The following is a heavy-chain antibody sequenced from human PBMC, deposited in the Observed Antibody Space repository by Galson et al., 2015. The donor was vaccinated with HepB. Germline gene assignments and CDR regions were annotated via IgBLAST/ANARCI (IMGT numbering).Heavy chain of an antibody. CDR1: GHTFTSYG. CDR2: ISAYNGNT. CDR3: ARSLGYCSSTSCYHFDY. Sequence: SVKVSCKASGHTFTSYGISWVRQAPGQGLEWMGWISAYNGNTNYAQKLQGRVTMTTDTSTSTAYMELRSLRSDDTAVYYCARSLGYCSSTSCYHFDYWGQGTLVTVSS. V-gene: IGHV1-18*01. D-gene: IGHD2-2*01. J-gene: IGHJ4*02.